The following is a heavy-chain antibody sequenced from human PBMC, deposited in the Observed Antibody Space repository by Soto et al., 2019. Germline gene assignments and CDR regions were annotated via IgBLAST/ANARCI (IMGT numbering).Heavy chain of an antibody. J-gene: IGHJ4*02. CDR2: IYYSGST. V-gene: IGHV4-59*01. CDR3: ARGQVDSSTSYYSPYYFDY. Sequence: PSETLSLTCTVSGGSISSYYWSWIRQPPGKGLEWIGYIYYSGSTNYNPSLKSRVTISVDTSKNQFSLKLSSVTAADTAVYYCARGQVDSSTSYYSPYYFDYWGQGTLVTVSS. CDR1: GGSISSYY. D-gene: IGHD2-2*01.